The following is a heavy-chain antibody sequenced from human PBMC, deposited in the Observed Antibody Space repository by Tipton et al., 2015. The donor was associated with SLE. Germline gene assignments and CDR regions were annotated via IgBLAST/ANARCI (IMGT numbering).Heavy chain of an antibody. D-gene: IGHD5-18*01. CDR3: AKSPRNTAMAPYFDY. V-gene: IGHV3-30*04. Sequence: SLRLSCAASGFTFSSYAMHWVRQAPGKGLEWVAVISYDGRNKYYADSVKGRFTISRDNSKNTLYLQMNSLRAEDTAVYYCAKSPRNTAMAPYFDYWGQGTLVTVSS. CDR2: ISYDGRNK. J-gene: IGHJ4*02. CDR1: GFTFSSYA.